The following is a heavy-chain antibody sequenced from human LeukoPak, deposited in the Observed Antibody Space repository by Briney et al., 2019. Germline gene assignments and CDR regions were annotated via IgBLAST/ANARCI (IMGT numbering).Heavy chain of an antibody. CDR1: GGSISSSSYY. D-gene: IGHD1-26*01. Sequence: SETLSLTCTVSGGSISSSSYYWGWIRQPPGKGLEWIGSIYYSGSTYYNPSLKSRVTISVDTSKNQFSLKLSSVTAAGTAVYYCARAEWEQIDYWGQGTLVTVSS. CDR3: ARAEWEQIDY. CDR2: IYYSGST. V-gene: IGHV4-39*01. J-gene: IGHJ4*02.